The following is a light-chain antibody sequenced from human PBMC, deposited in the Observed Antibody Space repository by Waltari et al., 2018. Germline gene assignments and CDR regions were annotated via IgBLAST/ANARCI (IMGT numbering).Light chain of an antibody. J-gene: IGKJ4*01. CDR1: RSVSGD. V-gene: IGKV3-15*01. CDR3: QQYNIWPLT. CDR2: GAS. Sequence: ETVLTQSPATLSMSPGERATLSCRASRSVSGDLAWYQQEPGQAPRPLICGASTRATDIPARFSGSGSGTEFTLTISSLQSEDFAVYYCQQYNIWPLTFGGGTNVEI.